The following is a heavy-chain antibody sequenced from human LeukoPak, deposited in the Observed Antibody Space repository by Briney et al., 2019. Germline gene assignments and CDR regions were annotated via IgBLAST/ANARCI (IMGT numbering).Heavy chain of an antibody. V-gene: IGHV1-69*04. CDR1: GGTFSSYA. J-gene: IGHJ6*02. Sequence: ASVKVSCKASGGTFSSYAISWVRQAPGQGLEWKGRIIPILGIANYAQKFQGGVTITADKSTSTAYMELSSLRSEDTAVYYCASTPQGPLRDYYYYYGMDVWGQGTTVTVSS. CDR2: IIPILGIA. CDR3: ASTPQGPLRDYYYYYGMDV.